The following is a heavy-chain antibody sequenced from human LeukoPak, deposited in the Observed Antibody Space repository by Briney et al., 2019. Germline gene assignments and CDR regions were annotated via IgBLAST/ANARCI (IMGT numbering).Heavy chain of an antibody. CDR3: ARDNRAVPGYFDL. J-gene: IGHJ2*01. CDR2: ISSNGGST. CDR1: GFTFSSYA. V-gene: IGHV3-64*01. Sequence: GGSLRLSCAASGFTFSSYAMHWVRQAPGKGLEYGSAISSNGGSTYYANSVKGRFTISRDNSKNTLYLQMGSLRAEDMAVYYCARDNRAVPGYFDLWGRGTLVTVSS.